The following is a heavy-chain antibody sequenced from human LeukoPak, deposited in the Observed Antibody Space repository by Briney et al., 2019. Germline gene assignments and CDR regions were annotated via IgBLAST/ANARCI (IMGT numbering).Heavy chain of an antibody. Sequence: GGSLRLSCAASGFTFSSYAMSWVRQAPGKGLECVSAISGSGGSTYYADSVKGRFTISRDNSKNTLYLQMNSLRAEDTAVYYCANTLPYYYDSSGYYPLDYWGQGTLVTVSS. V-gene: IGHV3-23*01. CDR1: GFTFSSYA. CDR3: ANTLPYYYDSSGYYPLDY. D-gene: IGHD3-22*01. CDR2: ISGSGGST. J-gene: IGHJ4*02.